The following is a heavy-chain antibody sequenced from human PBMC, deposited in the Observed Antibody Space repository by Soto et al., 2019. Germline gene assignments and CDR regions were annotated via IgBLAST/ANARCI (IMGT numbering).Heavy chain of an antibody. Sequence: ASVRVSCKASGYTFTSYAMHWVRQAPGQRLEWMGWINAGNGNTKYSQKFQGRVTITRDTSASTAYMELSSLRSEDTAVYYCARSLLVRLSKFWFDPLGQGTPVIVSS. CDR1: GYTFTSYA. CDR2: INAGNGNT. D-gene: IGHD3-10*01. V-gene: IGHV1-3*01. J-gene: IGHJ5*02. CDR3: ARSLLVRLSKFWFDP.